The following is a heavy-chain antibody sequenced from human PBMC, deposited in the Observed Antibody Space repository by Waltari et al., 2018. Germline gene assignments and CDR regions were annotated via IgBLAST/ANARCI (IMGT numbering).Heavy chain of an antibody. CDR2: IRSATGNK. CDR3: AREDAVGYCSSSRCSRGADYYYGMDV. V-gene: IGHV3-48*01. CDR1: GFTFSSYS. J-gene: IGHJ6*02. D-gene: IGHD2-2*01. Sequence: EVQLVESGGGLVQPGGSLTLSCAASGFTFSSYSMNWVRQAPGKGLEWVSDIRSATGNKYYADSVKGRFTMSRDNAKNSLYLQMNSLRAEDTAVYYCAREDAVGYCSSSRCSRGADYYYGMDVWGQGTTVIVSS.